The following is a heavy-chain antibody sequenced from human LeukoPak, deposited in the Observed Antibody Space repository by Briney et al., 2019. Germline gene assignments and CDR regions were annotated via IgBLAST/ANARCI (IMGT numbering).Heavy chain of an antibody. CDR2: MYFSGRS. V-gene: IGHV4-39*01. CDR3: ASLDYHESSGYAH. Sequence: NSSETLSLTCTVSGASISSSSYYWGWIRQPPGKGLEWIGSMYFSGRSYYNPSLRSRVTISLDTSKNQFSLKMSSVTAADTAVYYCASLDYHESSGYAHWGQGTLVTVSS. J-gene: IGHJ4*02. CDR1: GASISSSSYY. D-gene: IGHD3-22*01.